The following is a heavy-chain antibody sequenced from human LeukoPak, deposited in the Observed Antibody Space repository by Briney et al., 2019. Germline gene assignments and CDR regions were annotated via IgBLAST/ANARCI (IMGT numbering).Heavy chain of an antibody. D-gene: IGHD3-10*01. CDR1: GFTFSSYG. J-gene: IGHJ4*02. CDR2: ISYDGSNK. Sequence: PGGSLRLSCAASGFTFSSYGMHWVRQAPGKGLEWVAVISYDGSNKYYADSVKGRFTISRDNSNNTLYLQMNSLRAEDTAVYYCAKDLLGSGSPDYWGQGTLVTVS. CDR3: AKDLLGSGSPDY. V-gene: IGHV3-30*18.